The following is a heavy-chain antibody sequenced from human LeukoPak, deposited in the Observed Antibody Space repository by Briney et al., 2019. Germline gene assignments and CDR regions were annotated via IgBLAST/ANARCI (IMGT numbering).Heavy chain of an antibody. D-gene: IGHD3-3*01. CDR2: IIPIFGTA. Sequence: GASVKVSCKASGGTFSSYAISWVRQAPGQGLEWMGGIIPIFGTANYAQKFQGRVTITTDESTSTAYMELSSLGSEDTAVYYCARGDFWSGNPMGGGSYYYYMDVWGKGTTVTVSS. CDR3: ARGDFWSGNPMGGGSYYYYMDV. CDR1: GGTFSSYA. J-gene: IGHJ6*03. V-gene: IGHV1-69*05.